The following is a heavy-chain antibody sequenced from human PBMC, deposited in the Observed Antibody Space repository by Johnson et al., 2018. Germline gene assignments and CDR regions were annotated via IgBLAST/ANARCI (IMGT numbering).Heavy chain of an antibody. CDR1: GGTFSTYT. J-gene: IGHJ6*02. V-gene: IGHV1-69*01. Sequence: VQLVESGAEVKKPGSSXKVSCKASGGTFSTYTINWVRQAPGQGLEWMGGIIPIFGRPNYSQKFLGRVTITADESTSKAYMELSSLRSEDTAVYYCARDDGVTMVRGVHYNYYGMDVWGQGTTVTVSS. CDR3: ARDDGVTMVRGVHYNYYGMDV. CDR2: IIPIFGRP. D-gene: IGHD3-10*01.